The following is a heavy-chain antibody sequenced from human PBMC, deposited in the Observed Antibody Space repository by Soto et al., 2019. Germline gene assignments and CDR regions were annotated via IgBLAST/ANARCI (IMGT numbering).Heavy chain of an antibody. D-gene: IGHD5-18*01. CDR1: VYSVISYNYY. Sequence: SETLSLTCTVSVYSVISYNYYLTFIRQPPGKGLELIGYIYSSGSTNYNPSLKSRVTISLDTSTNQFSLKLTSVTSADTAVYYCERDISGYSREFDYWGQGAMVTVSS. J-gene: IGHJ4*02. CDR2: IYSSGST. V-gene: IGHV4-61*01. CDR3: ERDISGYSREFDY.